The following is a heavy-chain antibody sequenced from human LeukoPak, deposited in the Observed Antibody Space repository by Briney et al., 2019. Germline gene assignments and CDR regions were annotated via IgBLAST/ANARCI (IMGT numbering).Heavy chain of an antibody. V-gene: IGHV1-24*01. D-gene: IGHD1-26*01. CDR1: GYTLTELS. CDR2: FDPEDGET. Sequence: GASVKVSCKVSGYTLTELSMHWVRQAPGKGLEWMGGFDPEDGETIYARKFQGRVTMTEDTSTDTAYMELSSLRSEDTAVYYCATTPLSGSFLVDYWGQGTLVTVSS. CDR3: ATTPLSGSFLVDY. J-gene: IGHJ4*02.